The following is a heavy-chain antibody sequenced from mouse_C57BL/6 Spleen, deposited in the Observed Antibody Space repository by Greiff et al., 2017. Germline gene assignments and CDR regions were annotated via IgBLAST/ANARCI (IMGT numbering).Heavy chain of an antibody. CDR3: ARGPYYSNYAMDY. J-gene: IGHJ4*01. D-gene: IGHD2-5*01. V-gene: IGHV1-22*01. CDR2: INPNNGGT. CDR1: GYTFTDYN. Sequence: EVQLQQSGPELVKPGASVTMSCKASGYTFTDYNMHWVKQSHGKSLEWIGYINPNNGGTSYNQKFKGKATLTVNKSSSTAYMELRSLTSEDSAVYYCARGPYYSNYAMDYWGQGTSVTVSS.